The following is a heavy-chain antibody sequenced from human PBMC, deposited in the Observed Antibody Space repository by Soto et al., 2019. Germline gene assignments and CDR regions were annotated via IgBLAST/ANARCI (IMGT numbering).Heavy chain of an antibody. D-gene: IGHD1-1*01. CDR1: GFPFSSYG. CDR3: ARDSRIGNWNYFDY. CDR2: IWYVGSNK. J-gene: IGHJ4*02. V-gene: IGHV3-33*08. Sequence: GGSLRLSCAASGFPFSSYGMHWVRQAPGKGLEWVAVIWYVGSNKYYADSVKGRFTISRDNSKNTLYLQMNSLRAEDTAVYYCARDSRIGNWNYFDYWGQGTLVTVSS.